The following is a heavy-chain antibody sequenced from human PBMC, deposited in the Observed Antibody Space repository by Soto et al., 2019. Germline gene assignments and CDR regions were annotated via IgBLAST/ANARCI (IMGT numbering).Heavy chain of an antibody. CDR3: ARSGGVTPGYTDY. CDR1: GYTFTGYG. CDR2: ITAYNGNT. D-gene: IGHD3-16*02. V-gene: IGHV1-18*01. Sequence: ASVKVSCKASGYTFTGYGISWVRQAPGQGLEWLGWITAYNGNTDYAQKFQGRVTMTTDTSTSTASMELRNLTSDDTAVYYCARSGGVTPGYTDYWGQGTLVTVSS. J-gene: IGHJ4*02.